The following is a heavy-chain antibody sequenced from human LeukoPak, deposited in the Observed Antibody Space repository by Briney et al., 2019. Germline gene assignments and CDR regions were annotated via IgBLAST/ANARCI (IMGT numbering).Heavy chain of an antibody. Sequence: PGGSLRLSCAASGFTFDDYAMHWVRQAPGKGLEWVSGINWNSNNIDYADSVKGRFTISRDNAKNTLYLQMNSLRAEDTAVYYCARGNYGSGSSPLDYWGQGILVTVSS. CDR3: ARGNYGSGSSPLDY. CDR1: GFTFDDYA. D-gene: IGHD3-10*01. J-gene: IGHJ4*02. V-gene: IGHV3-9*01. CDR2: INWNSNNI.